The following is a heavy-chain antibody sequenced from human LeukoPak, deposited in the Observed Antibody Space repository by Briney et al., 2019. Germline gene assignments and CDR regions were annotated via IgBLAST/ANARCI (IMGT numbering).Heavy chain of an antibody. CDR1: GFTFSIYN. V-gene: IGHV3-48*03. J-gene: IGHJ6*02. D-gene: IGHD3-10*01. Sequence: GGSLRLSCAASGFTFSIYNINWVRQAPGKGLEWVSYISSRGSTIYYADSMRGRITISRDNAKKSLFLQMNSLRAEDTAVYYCARDYYGSGSYYNAYYGMDVWGQGTTVTVSS. CDR2: ISSRGSTI. CDR3: ARDYYGSGSYYNAYYGMDV.